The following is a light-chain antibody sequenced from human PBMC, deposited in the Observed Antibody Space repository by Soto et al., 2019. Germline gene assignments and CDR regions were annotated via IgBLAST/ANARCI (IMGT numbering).Light chain of an antibody. V-gene: IGLV2-8*01. Sequence: QSVLTQPPSASGSPGQSVTISCTGTSSDVGGYNYVSWYQQHPGKAPKLMIYEVSKRPSGVPDRFSGSKSGNTASLTVSGLQAEDEADYYCSSYTSSSTYVFGIGTKVTVL. CDR2: EVS. CDR1: SSDVGGYNY. J-gene: IGLJ1*01. CDR3: SSYTSSSTYV.